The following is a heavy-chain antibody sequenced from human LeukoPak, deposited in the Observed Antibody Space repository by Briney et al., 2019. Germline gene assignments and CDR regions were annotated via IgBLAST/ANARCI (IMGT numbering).Heavy chain of an antibody. V-gene: IGHV4-39*01. CDR3: ARGFPGVRGYYGSGSYYLFDY. CDR1: GGSISSSNYY. CDR2: IYYSGST. D-gene: IGHD3-10*01. Sequence: SETLSLTCTVSGGSISSSNYYWGWIRQPPGKGLEWIGSIYYSGSTYYSPSLKSRVTISVDTSKNQFSLKLSSVTAADTAVYYCARGFPGVRGYYGSGSYYLFDYWGQGTLVTVSS. J-gene: IGHJ4*02.